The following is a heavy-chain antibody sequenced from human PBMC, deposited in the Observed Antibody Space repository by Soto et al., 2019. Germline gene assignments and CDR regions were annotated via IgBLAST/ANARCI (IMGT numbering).Heavy chain of an antibody. CDR3: ARVPGLELLDY. CDR1: GYTFTGYY. D-gene: IGHD1-7*01. V-gene: IGHV1-2*02. Sequence: ASVKVSCKASGYTFTGYYIHWVRQAPGQGLEWVGWINPISGGTNYAQKFQGRVTMTRDTSISTAYMGLSRLRSDDTAVYYCARVPGLELLDYWGQGTLVTVSS. CDR2: INPISGGT. J-gene: IGHJ4*02.